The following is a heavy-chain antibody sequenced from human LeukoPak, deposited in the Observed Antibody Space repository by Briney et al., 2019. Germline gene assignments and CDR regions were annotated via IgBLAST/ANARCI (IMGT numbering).Heavy chain of an antibody. J-gene: IGHJ6*03. V-gene: IGHV3-23*01. CDR3: AQEDTVIPYMDV. Sequence: GGSLRLSCAASGVPFSSYAMTWFRQAPGKGLEWVSEISVSGDITYYADSVKGRFTISRDNSKNTLYLQMNSLRAEDTAVYYCAQEDTVIPYMDVWGKGTTVTVSS. CDR1: GVPFSSYA. CDR2: ISVSGDIT. D-gene: IGHD2/OR15-2a*01.